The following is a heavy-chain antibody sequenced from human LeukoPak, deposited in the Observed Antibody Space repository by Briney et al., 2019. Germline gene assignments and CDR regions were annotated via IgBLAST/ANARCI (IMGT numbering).Heavy chain of an antibody. D-gene: IGHD6-13*01. Sequence: PSETLSLTCTVSGGPISSGSYYWSWIRQPAGKGLEWFGRIYTSGSTNYNPSLKSRVTISVDTSKNQFSLKLSSVTAADTAVYYCARDNPIAAAGTFYFDYWGQGTLVTVSS. J-gene: IGHJ4*02. V-gene: IGHV4-61*02. CDR1: GGPISSGSYY. CDR3: ARDNPIAAAGTFYFDY. CDR2: IYTSGST.